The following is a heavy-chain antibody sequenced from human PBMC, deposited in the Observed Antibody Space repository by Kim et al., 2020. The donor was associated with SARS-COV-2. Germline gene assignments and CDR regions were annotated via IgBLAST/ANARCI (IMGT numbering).Heavy chain of an antibody. CDR3: AGDNYNNYWYKY. CDR1: EFSVSTKT. CDR2: IYRNGTT. D-gene: IGHD1-20*01. J-gene: IGHJ4*02. Sequence: GGSLRLSCAASEFSVSTKTMTWVRQAQGKGLEWVAIIYRNGTTYYADSVKGRFTTSRDTSKNTLYLQMDNLRADDTAVYYCAGDNYNNYWYKYWGQGTLVTVSA. V-gene: IGHV3-53*01.